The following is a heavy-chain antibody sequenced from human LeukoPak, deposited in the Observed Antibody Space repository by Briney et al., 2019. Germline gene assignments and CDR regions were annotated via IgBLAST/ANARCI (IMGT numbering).Heavy chain of an antibody. J-gene: IGHJ4*02. V-gene: IGHV3-23*01. CDR1: GFTFSSYA. CDR2: ISGSGGST. Sequence: PGGSLRLSCAASGFTFSSYAMSWVRQAPGKGLEWVSTISGSGGSTYYADSVKGRFTISRDNSKNTLYLQMNSLRVEDTAVYYCAKARGWLYDYWGQGTLVTVSS. CDR3: AKARGWLYDY. D-gene: IGHD6-19*01.